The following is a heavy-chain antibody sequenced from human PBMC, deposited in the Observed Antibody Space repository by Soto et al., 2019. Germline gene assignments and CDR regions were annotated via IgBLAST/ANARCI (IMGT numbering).Heavy chain of an antibody. V-gene: IGHV4-34*01. CDR2: INHSGST. CDR1: GGSFSGYY. CDR3: ARDFFDSSDYTTNWFDP. Sequence: SETLSLTCAVYGGSFSGYYWSWIRQPPGKGLEWIGEINHSGSTNYNPSLKSRVTISVDTSKNQFSLKLSSVTAADTAVYYFARDFFDSSDYTTNWFDPWGQGTLVTVSS. J-gene: IGHJ5*02. D-gene: IGHD3-22*01.